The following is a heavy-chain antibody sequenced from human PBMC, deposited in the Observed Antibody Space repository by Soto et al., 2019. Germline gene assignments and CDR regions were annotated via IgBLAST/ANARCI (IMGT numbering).Heavy chain of an antibody. CDR1: GGTFSSYA. J-gene: IGHJ2*01. CDR2: IIPIFRTA. V-gene: IGHV1-69*01. D-gene: IGHD2-2*01. Sequence: QVQLVQSGAEVKKPGSSVKVSCKASGGTFSSYAISWVRQAPGQGLEWMGGIIPIFRTANYAQKFQGRVTITADESTSTAYMVLSSLRSEDTAVYYCARAHLLGGVPAALLGYCDLWGRATLVTVSS. CDR3: ARAHLLGGVPAALLGYCDL.